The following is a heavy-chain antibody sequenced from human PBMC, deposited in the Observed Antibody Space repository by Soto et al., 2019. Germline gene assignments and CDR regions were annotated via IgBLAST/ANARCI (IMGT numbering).Heavy chain of an antibody. CDR1: GGSISSSSYY. CDR2: IYYSGST. CDR3: ARQSHLSGVTAITPLFDY. J-gene: IGHJ4*02. D-gene: IGHD2-21*02. Sequence: KASETLSLTCTVSGGSISSSSYYWGWIRQPPGKGLEWIGSIYYSGSTYYNPSLKSRVTISVDTSKNQFSLKLSSVTAADTAVYYCARQSHLSGVTAITPLFDYWGQGTLVTVSS. V-gene: IGHV4-39*01.